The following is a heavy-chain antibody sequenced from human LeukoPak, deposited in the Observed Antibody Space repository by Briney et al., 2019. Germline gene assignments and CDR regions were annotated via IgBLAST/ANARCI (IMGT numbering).Heavy chain of an antibody. CDR3: ARDSNLYNWFDP. CDR1: GGSISSYY. D-gene: IGHD4-11*01. Sequence: PSETLPLTCTVSGGSISSYYWSWIRQPPGKEMEWIGDIHDSGNTNYNPSLKSRVTISIDTSRNQFSLKLNSVTAADTAEYYCARDSNLYNWFDPWGQGTLVTVSS. CDR2: IHDSGNT. V-gene: IGHV4-59*01. J-gene: IGHJ5*02.